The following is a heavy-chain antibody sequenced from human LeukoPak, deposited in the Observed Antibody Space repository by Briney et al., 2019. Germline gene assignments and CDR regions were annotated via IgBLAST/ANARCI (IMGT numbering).Heavy chain of an antibody. J-gene: IGHJ4*02. D-gene: IGHD2-21*02. CDR3: AKDFGTVGVTALPGDY. CDR1: VFILRSYG. Sequence: GGSLRLSCAASVFILRSYGMHGVRQARAKGVEWVAVISYDGSNKYYADSVKGRFTISRDNSKNTLYLQMNSLRAEDTAVYYCAKDFGTVGVTALPGDYWGQGTLVTVSA. V-gene: IGHV3-30*18. CDR2: ISYDGSNK.